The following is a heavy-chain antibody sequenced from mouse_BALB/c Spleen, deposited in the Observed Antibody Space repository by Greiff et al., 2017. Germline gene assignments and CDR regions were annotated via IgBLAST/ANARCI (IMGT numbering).Heavy chain of an antibody. CDR1: GYSFTSYW. V-gene: IGHV1S126*01. CDR3: ARSYYYGSSPAWFAY. Sequence: VKLQESGPQLVRPGASVKISCKASGYSFTSYWMHWVKQRPGQGLEWIGMIDPSDSETRLNQKFKDKATLTVDKSSSTAYMQLSSPTSEDSAVYYCARSYYYGSSPAWFAYWGQGTLVTVSA. D-gene: IGHD1-1*01. CDR2: IDPSDSET. J-gene: IGHJ3*01.